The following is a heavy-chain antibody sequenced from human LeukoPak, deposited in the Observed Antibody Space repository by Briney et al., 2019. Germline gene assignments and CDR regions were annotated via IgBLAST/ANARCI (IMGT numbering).Heavy chain of an antibody. CDR3: ARDVPNYYDSSGYPY. J-gene: IGHJ4*02. CDR2: INPNSGGT. Sequence: ASVKVSCKASGYTFTGYNMHWVRQAPGQGLEWMGWINPNSGGTNYAQKFQGRVTMTRDTSISTAYMELSRLRSDDTAVYYCARDVPNYYDSSGYPYWGQGTLVTVSS. V-gene: IGHV1-2*02. CDR1: GYTFTGYN. D-gene: IGHD3-22*01.